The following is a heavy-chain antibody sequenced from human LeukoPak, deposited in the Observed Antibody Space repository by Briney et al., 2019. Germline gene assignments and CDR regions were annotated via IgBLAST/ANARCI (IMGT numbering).Heavy chain of an antibody. D-gene: IGHD3-10*01. J-gene: IGHJ4*01. CDR1: GFTFSTFG. CDR2: IQYVDSIE. Sequence: PGGSLRLSCAASGFTFSTFGMNWVRQAPDKGLEWVAFIQYVDSIEYYADSVKGRFTISRDNSKNTLYLQMNSLRGDDTAVYYCAKDQGVVGSYDYWGHGTLVTVSS. CDR3: AKDQGVVGSYDY. V-gene: IGHV3-30*02.